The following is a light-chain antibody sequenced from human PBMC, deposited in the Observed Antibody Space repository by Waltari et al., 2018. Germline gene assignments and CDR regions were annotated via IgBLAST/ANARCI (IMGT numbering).Light chain of an antibody. CDR3: QQRGSWPRT. J-gene: IGKJ2*01. CDR2: DAS. V-gene: IGKV3-11*01. CDR1: QSVSSN. Sequence: EIVLTQSPATLSLSPGDRATLSCRASQSVSSNLGWYQQKPGLAPRLLIFDASNRATGIPARFSGSGSGTDFTLTISSLEPEDFAVYYCQQRGSWPRTFGQGTKLEIK.